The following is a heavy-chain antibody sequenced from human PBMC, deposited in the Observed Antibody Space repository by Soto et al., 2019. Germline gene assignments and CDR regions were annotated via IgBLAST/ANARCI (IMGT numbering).Heavy chain of an antibody. J-gene: IGHJ4*02. D-gene: IGHD3-22*01. Sequence: EVQLLESGGGLVQPGGSLRLSCAASGFTFSSYAMSWVRQAPGKGLEWVSAISGSGGSTYYADSVNGRFTISRDNSKNTLYLQMNSLRAEDTAVYYCAKSLTMIVAGDGYWGQGTLVTVSS. V-gene: IGHV3-23*01. CDR3: AKSLTMIVAGDGY. CDR2: ISGSGGST. CDR1: GFTFSSYA.